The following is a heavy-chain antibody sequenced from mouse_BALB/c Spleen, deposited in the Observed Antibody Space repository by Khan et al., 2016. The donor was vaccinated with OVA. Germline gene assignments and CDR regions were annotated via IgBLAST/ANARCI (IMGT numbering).Heavy chain of an antibody. CDR1: GYTFTSYW. CDR3: ASYGYDYFDY. J-gene: IGHJ2*01. CDR2: IYPGAGDT. D-gene: IGHD2-2*01. V-gene: IGHV1-87*01. Sequence: VQLQQSGAELARPGASVKLSCKASGYTFTSYWMQWVQQRPGQGLEWLGTIYPGAGDTRYTQNFTAMATLTADKSSSPASMQLSILASEDSAVYYCASYGYDYFDYWGQGTTLTVSS.